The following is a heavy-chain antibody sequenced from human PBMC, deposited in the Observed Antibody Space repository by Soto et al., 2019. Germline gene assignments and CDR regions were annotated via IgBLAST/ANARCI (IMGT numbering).Heavy chain of an antibody. Sequence: ASVKVFCKASGGTFSSYAISWVRQAPGQGLEWMGWINAGNGNTKYSQKFQGRVTITRDTSASTAYMELSSLRSEDTAVYYCARDRVSEAVAGTGYYFDYWGQGTLVTVSS. V-gene: IGHV1-3*01. CDR3: ARDRVSEAVAGTGYYFDY. CDR1: GGTFSSYA. J-gene: IGHJ4*02. D-gene: IGHD6-19*01. CDR2: INAGNGNT.